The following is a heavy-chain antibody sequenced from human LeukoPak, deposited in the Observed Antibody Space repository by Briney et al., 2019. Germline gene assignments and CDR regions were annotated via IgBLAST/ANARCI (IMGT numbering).Heavy chain of an antibody. D-gene: IGHD2-15*01. V-gene: IGHV4-59*01. CDR2: IYYSGST. CDR3: ARGRAAPHVDY. Sequence: SETLSLTCTVSGGSISRYYWSWIRQPPGKGLEWIGYIYYSGSTNYNPSLKSRVTISVDTSKNQFSLKLSSVTAADTAVYYCARGRAAPHVDYWGRGTLVTVSS. CDR1: GGSISRYY. J-gene: IGHJ4*02.